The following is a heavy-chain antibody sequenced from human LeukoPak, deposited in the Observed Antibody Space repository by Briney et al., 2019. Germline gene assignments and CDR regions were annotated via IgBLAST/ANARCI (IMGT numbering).Heavy chain of an antibody. D-gene: IGHD2-15*01. Sequence: GGSLRLSCAASGFTFDDYAMHWVRQAPGKGLEWVSGISWNSGSIGYADSVKGRFTISRDNAKNSLYLQMNSLGAEDTALYYCAKDMGVVVVAAAFDIWGQGTMVTVSS. CDR2: ISWNSGSI. CDR3: AKDMGVVVVAAAFDI. CDR1: GFTFDDYA. J-gene: IGHJ3*02. V-gene: IGHV3-9*01.